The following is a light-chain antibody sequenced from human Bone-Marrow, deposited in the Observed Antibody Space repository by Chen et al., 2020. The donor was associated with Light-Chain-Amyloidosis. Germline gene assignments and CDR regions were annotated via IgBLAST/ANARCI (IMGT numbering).Light chain of an antibody. CDR1: SSNIGINY. CDR2: RNN. J-gene: IGLJ1*01. V-gene: IGLV1-47*01. Sequence: QSVLTQPPSASGTPGQRATISCSGASSNIGINYVYWYQPFPGAAPTLLSHRNNQRPSGVPDRFSASKSCTSAFLAISGLRSEDEADYYCAAWDGSLSGYVFGTGTKVIVL. CDR3: AAWDGSLSGYV.